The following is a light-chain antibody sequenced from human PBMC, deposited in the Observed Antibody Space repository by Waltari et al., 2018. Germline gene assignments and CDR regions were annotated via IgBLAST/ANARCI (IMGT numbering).Light chain of an antibody. CDR3: QQYNNWPRT. CDR1: QSVSSN. Sequence: EVVMTQSPATLSVSPGERATLSCRASQSVSSNLAWYQQKPGQAPRLLIYGASTRATGIPARFSGSGSGTEFTLTISSLQSEDFAVYYCQQYNNWPRTFGGGTTVKIK. CDR2: GAS. J-gene: IGKJ4*01. V-gene: IGKV3-15*01.